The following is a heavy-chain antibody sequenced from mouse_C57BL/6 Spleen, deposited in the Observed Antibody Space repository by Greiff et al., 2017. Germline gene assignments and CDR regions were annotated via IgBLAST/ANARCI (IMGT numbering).Heavy chain of an antibody. D-gene: IGHD1-1*01. V-gene: IGHV14-3*01. CDR1: GLNIKNTY. CDR3: ARMDFTTVVATDY. Sequence: EVQLQQSVAELVRPGASVKLSCTASGLNIKNTYMHWVKQRPEQGLEWIGRIDPANGNPKYAPKFQGKATITADTSSNTAYLQLSSLTSEDTAIYYCARMDFTTVVATDYWGQGTTLTVSS. CDR2: IDPANGNP. J-gene: IGHJ2*01.